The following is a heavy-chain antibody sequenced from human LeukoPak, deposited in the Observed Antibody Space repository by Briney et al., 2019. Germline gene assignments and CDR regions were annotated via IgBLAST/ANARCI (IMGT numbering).Heavy chain of an antibody. J-gene: IGHJ4*02. CDR3: AKDRREPPIFDY. Sequence: PGGSLRLSCAASGFTFSSYGMHWVRQAPGKGLEWVAVISYDGSNKYYADSVKGRFTISRDNSKNTLHLQMNSLRAEDTAVYYCAKDRREPPIFDYWGQGTLVTVSS. CDR2: ISYDGSNK. V-gene: IGHV3-30*18. CDR1: GFTFSSYG.